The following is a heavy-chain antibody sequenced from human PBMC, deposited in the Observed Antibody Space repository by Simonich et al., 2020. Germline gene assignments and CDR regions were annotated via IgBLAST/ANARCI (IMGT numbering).Heavy chain of an antibody. V-gene: IGHV1-2*06. CDR2: TKPNSGGT. CDR1: GYTFTGYY. Sequence: QVQLVQSGAEVKKPGASVKVSCKASGYTFTGYYMHWVRPSPGQGLEWMGRTKPNSGGTNYAQKFQGRVTMTRDTSISTAYRELSRLRSDDTSVYYCASGWDWGFSHMSDYWGQGTLVTVSS. CDR3: ASGWDWGFSHMSDY. J-gene: IGHJ4*02. D-gene: IGHD7-27*01.